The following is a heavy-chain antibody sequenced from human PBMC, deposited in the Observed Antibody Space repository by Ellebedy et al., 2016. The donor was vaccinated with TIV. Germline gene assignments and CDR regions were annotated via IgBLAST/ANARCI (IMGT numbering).Heavy chain of an antibody. CDR1: GYTFTSDL. CDR2: INPSGGGT. CDR3: VRDLTNPVTGDY. J-gene: IGHJ4*02. D-gene: IGHD4-11*01. V-gene: IGHV1-46*01. Sequence: AASVKVSCKASGYTFTSDLIHWVRQAPGQGLEWMGIINPSGGGTGYAQKFQGRVTITGDTSISTVYMELSSLRSDDTAIYYCVRDLTNPVTGDYWGQGTLVTVSS.